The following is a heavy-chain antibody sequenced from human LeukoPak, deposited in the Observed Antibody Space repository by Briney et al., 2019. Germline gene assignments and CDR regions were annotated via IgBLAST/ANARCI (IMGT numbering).Heavy chain of an antibody. V-gene: IGHV3-74*01. CDR3: ARDISRTMDV. Sequence: GGSLTLSCVASGFTFSSRWMHWVRQAPGKGLVWVSIINTDGSTTRYADFVEGRFTISRDNARNTLYLEMNSLRVEVTAVYFCARDISRTMDVWGQGATVTV. J-gene: IGHJ6*02. D-gene: IGHD2/OR15-2a*01. CDR1: GFTFSSRW. CDR2: INTDGSTT.